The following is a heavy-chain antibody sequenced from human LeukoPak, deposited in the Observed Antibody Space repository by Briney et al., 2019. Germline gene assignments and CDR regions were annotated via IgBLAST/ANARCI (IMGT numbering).Heavy chain of an antibody. Sequence: SETLSLTCTVSGGSISRYYWSWMRQPPGRGLQGIVYIYCSGATNYKPSLKSRVTISVDTSKNQFSLKLSSVTAADTAVYYCAREDPQTTVPEGLDVWGQGTTVSVSS. D-gene: IGHD4-17*01. V-gene: IGHV4-59*01. CDR3: AREDPQTTVPEGLDV. CDR1: GGSISRYY. J-gene: IGHJ6*02. CDR2: IYCSGAT.